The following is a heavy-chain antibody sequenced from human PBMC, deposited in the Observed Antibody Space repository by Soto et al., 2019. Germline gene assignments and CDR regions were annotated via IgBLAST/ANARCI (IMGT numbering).Heavy chain of an antibody. V-gene: IGHV3-23*01. CDR1: TGYA. J-gene: IGHJ5*02. CDR2: ISPTGNT. CDR3: AKDPSTGHADL. D-gene: IGHD3-9*01. Sequence: VGSLRLSCTALTGYAMSWVRRGPGKGLEWISTISPTGNTHYADSVEGRFTISRDDSKNTFYLQMNNLRADDTGVYYCAKDPSTGHADLWGQGTLVTVSS.